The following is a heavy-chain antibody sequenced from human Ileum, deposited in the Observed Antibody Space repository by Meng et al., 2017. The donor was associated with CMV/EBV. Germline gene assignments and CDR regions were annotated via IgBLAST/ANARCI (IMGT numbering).Heavy chain of an antibody. CDR2: IYIPGRT. V-gene: IGHV4-4*07. Sequence: QVHLLEWGPGLGKPSESLSLTCTVSGGSVTSHWWSWIRQSAGKGLELIGRIYIPGRTNYNPSLKSRVTLSIDKSKDQFSLRLNSVTAADTAVYYCTRDLLVAAAAVFDSWGQGTLVTVSS. CDR1: GGSVTSHW. CDR3: TRDLLVAAAAVFDS. J-gene: IGHJ4*02. D-gene: IGHD6-13*01.